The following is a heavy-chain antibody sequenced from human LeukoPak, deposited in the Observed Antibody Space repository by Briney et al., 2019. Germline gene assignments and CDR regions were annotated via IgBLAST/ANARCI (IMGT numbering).Heavy chain of an antibody. D-gene: IGHD1-26*01. J-gene: IGHJ3*02. CDR3: AIDIGGGRYSPGDAFDI. V-gene: IGHV3-9*01. CDR2: ICWNRGSI. CDR1: GFTLDDYA. Sequence: VRSLRLSCAASGFTLDDYAMHWVRQAPRRGVERVSGICWNRGSIGYADSVKGRFTIPRDNGKNSLYLQMNSLRAEDTALYYCAIDIGGGRYSPGDAFDIWGQGTMVTGSS.